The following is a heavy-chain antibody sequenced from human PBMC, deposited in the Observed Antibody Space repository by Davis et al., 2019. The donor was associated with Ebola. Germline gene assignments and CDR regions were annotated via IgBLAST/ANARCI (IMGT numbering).Heavy chain of an antibody. CDR1: GGTFSSYA. CDR3: ARGRQLWLTYYYYYYGMDV. Sequence: AASVKVSCKASGGTFSSYAISWVRQAPGQGLEWMGGIIPIFGTANYAQKFQGRVTITADESTSTAYMELSSLRSEDTAVYYCARGRQLWLTYYYYYYGMDVWGQGTTVTVSS. J-gene: IGHJ6*02. D-gene: IGHD5-18*01. V-gene: IGHV1-69*13. CDR2: IIPIFGTA.